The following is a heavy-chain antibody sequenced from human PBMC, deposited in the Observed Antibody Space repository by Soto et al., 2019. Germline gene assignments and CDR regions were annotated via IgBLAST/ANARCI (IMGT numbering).Heavy chain of an antibody. D-gene: IGHD2-15*01. V-gene: IGHV3-33*01. CDR2: IWYDGSNK. J-gene: IGHJ5*02. CDR3: ARVSGSGGRCYDPFCP. CDR1: GFTFSSYG. Sequence: PGGSLRLSCAASGFTFSSYGMHWVRQAPGKGLEWVAVIWYDGSNKYYADSVKGRFTVSRDNSKNTLYLQMNSLRAEDTAVYYCARVSGSGGRCYDPFCPWGQGSLVTVSS.